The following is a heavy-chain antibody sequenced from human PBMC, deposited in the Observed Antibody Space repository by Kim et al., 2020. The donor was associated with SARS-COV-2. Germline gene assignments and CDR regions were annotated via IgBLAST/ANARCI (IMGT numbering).Heavy chain of an antibody. J-gene: IGHJ5*02. CDR2: IYFTGST. Sequence: SETLSLTCTVSGASVSGVSYYWSWIRQPPGKGLEWIGYIYFTGSTKYNPSLKSRVTISVDTSKNQFSLKLSTVTAADTAVYYCARDTYSSTWSTRGWFDPWGQGTLVTVSS. D-gene: IGHD6-13*01. CDR3: ARDTYSSTWSTRGWFDP. V-gene: IGHV4-61*01. CDR1: GASVSGVSYY.